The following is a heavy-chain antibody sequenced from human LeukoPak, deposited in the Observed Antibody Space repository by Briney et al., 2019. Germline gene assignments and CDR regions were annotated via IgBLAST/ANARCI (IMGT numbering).Heavy chain of an antibody. CDR3: ARARFWNDVWFDP. J-gene: IGHJ5*02. Sequence: SETLSLTCTVSGYSISSGYYWGWIRQPPGKGLEWIGEINHSGSTNYNPSLKSRVTISVDTSKNQFSLKLSSVTAADTAVYYCARARFWNDVWFDPWGQGTLVTVSS. CDR1: GYSISSGYY. D-gene: IGHD1-1*01. CDR2: INHSGST. V-gene: IGHV4-38-2*02.